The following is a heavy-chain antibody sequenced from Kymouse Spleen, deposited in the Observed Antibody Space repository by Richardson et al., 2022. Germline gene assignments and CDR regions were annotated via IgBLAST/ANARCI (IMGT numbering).Heavy chain of an antibody. D-gene: IGHD1-20*01,IGHD1-7*01. CDR3: ARRITGTHFDY. CDR1: GFTFSSYG. CDR2: IWYDGSNK. J-gene: IGHJ4*02. V-gene: IGHV3-33*01. Sequence: QVQLVESGGGVVQPGRSLRLSCAASGFTFSSYGMHWVRQAPGKGLEWVAVIWYDGSNKYYADSVKGRFTISRDNSKNTLYLQMNSLRAEDTAVYYCARRITGTHFDYWGQGTLVTVSS.